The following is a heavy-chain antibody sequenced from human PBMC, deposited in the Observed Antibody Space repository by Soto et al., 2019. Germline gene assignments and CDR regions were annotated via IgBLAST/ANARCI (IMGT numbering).Heavy chain of an antibody. D-gene: IGHD3-3*01. CDR2: ISGSGGST. CDR3: AKDVTIFGVVIPPCYFDY. V-gene: IGHV3-23*01. CDR1: GFTFSSYA. J-gene: IGHJ4*02. Sequence: VGSLRLSCAASGFTFSSYAMSWVRQAPGKGLEWVSAISGSGGSTYYADSVKGRFTISRDNSKNTLYLQMNRLRAEDTAVYYCAKDVTIFGVVIPPCYFDYWGQGTLVTVSS.